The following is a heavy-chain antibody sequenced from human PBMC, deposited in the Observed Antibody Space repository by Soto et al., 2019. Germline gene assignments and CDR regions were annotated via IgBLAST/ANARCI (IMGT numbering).Heavy chain of an antibody. CDR2: IWYDGSNK. Sequence: PGGSLRLSCAASGFTFSSYGMHWVRQAPGKGLEWVAVIWYDGSNKYYADSVKGRFTISRDNSKNTLYLQMNSLRAEDTVVYYCARVDYSGYYTVGRPYYYYYGMDVWGQGTTVTVSS. V-gene: IGHV3-33*01. J-gene: IGHJ6*02. D-gene: IGHD3-3*01. CDR3: ARVDYSGYYTVGRPYYYYYGMDV. CDR1: GFTFSSYG.